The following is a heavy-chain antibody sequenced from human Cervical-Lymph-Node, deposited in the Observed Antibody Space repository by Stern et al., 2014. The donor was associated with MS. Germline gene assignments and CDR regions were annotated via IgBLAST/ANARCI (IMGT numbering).Heavy chain of an antibody. CDR1: GGSISSGGYS. CDR2: LYSSGGT. D-gene: IGHD2-2*01. J-gene: IGHJ6*02. V-gene: IGHV4-31*03. Sequence: QVQLQESGPGLVKPSQTLSLTCTVSGGSISSGGYSWSWIRQHPEKGLEWIGSLYSSGGTYYTPSLKSRLTISVDTSKNQFSLKLTSVTAADTAVYYCARYCSSTTCYPYYYYGMDVWGQGTTVTVSS. CDR3: ARYCSSTTCYPYYYYGMDV.